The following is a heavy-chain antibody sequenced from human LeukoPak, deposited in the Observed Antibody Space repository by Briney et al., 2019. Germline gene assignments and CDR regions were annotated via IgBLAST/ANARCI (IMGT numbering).Heavy chain of an antibody. J-gene: IGHJ4*02. V-gene: IGHV3-11*01. D-gene: IGHD3-22*01. CDR3: AKGTYYYDSRFDY. CDR1: GFTFSDYY. Sequence: GGSLRLSCAASGFTFSDYYMSWIRQAPGKGLEWVSYISSSGSIIYYADSVKGRFTISRDNAKNSLYLQMNSLRAEDMALYYCAKGTYYYDSRFDYWGQGTLVTVSS. CDR2: ISSSGSII.